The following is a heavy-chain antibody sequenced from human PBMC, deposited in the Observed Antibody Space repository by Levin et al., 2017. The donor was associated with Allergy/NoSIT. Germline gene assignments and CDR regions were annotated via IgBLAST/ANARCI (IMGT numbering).Heavy chain of an antibody. V-gene: IGHV3-11*01. CDR2: ITASGTTT. D-gene: IGHD3-10*01. Sequence: GGSLRLSCAASGFNFSDYYLNWVRQAPGKGLEWIAAITASGTTTYYAESVKGRFTVSRDNGKNSVYMQMDSLRAEDTARYYCARDEKRRPVYYARSPRGVDAWGQGTLVTVSS. CDR1: GFNFSDYY. J-gene: IGHJ5*02. CDR3: ARDEKRRPVYYARSPRGVDA.